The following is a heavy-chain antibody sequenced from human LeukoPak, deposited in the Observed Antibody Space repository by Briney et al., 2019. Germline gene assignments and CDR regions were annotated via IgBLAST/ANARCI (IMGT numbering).Heavy chain of an antibody. CDR3: ARAALLFGELLEDDY. CDR1: GFTFSSYA. CDR2: ISYDGSNK. V-gene: IGHV3-30*04. Sequence: GRSLRLSCAASGFTFSSYAMHWVRQAPGKGLEWVAVISYDGSNKYYADSVKGRFTISRDNSKNTLYLQMNSLRAEDTAVYYCARAALLFGELLEDDYWGQGTLVTVSS. J-gene: IGHJ4*02. D-gene: IGHD3-10*01.